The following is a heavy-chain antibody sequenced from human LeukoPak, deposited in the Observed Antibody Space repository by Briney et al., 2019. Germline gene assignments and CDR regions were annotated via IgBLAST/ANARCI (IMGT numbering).Heavy chain of an antibody. D-gene: IGHD6-19*01. Sequence: QPGGSLGLSCAASGFTFSTYEMNWVRQAPGKGLEWVSYISGSGSTIYYADSVKGRFTISRDNAKNSLYLQMNSLRAEDTAVYYCARGRGGISVAATSAFDIWGQGTMVTVSS. CDR2: ISGSGSTI. J-gene: IGHJ3*02. CDR1: GFTFSTYE. V-gene: IGHV3-48*03. CDR3: ARGRGGISVAATSAFDI.